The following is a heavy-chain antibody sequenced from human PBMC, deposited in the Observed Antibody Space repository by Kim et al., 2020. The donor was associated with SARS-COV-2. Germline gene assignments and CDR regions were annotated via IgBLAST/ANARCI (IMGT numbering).Heavy chain of an antibody. J-gene: IGHJ4*02. CDR1: GGSISSGDYY. D-gene: IGHD6-19*01. CDR2: IYYSGST. V-gene: IGHV4-30-4*01. Sequence: SETLSLTCTVSGGSISSGDYYWSWIRLPPGKGLEWIGYIYYSGSTYYNPSLKSRVTISVDTSKNQFSLKLSSVTAADTAVYYCARAISSTWLVIRHFDYWGQGTLVTVSS. CDR3: ARAISSTWLVIRHFDY.